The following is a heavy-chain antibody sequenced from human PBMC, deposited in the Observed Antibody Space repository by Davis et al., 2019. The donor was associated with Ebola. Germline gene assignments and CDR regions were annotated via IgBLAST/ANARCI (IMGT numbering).Heavy chain of an antibody. D-gene: IGHD1-26*01. J-gene: IGHJ3*02. CDR1: GFTVSSNY. Sequence: GESLKISCAASGFTVSSNYMSWVRQAPGKGLEWVAVIWYDGSNKYYADSVKGRFTISRDNAKNSLYLQMNSLRAEDTAVYYCARDATAWELLGVAFDIWGQGTMVTVSS. CDR3: ARDATAWELLGVAFDI. V-gene: IGHV3-33*08. CDR2: IWYDGSNK.